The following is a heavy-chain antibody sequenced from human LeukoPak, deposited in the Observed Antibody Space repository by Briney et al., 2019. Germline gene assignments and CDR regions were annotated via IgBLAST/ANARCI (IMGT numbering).Heavy chain of an antibody. CDR2: IRWNSGGI. CDR3: SRVSAYTTSSGEFDY. J-gene: IGHJ4*02. V-gene: IGHV3-9*01. CDR1: GFTFDDHA. D-gene: IGHD6-6*01. Sequence: PGGSLRLSCAASGFTFDDHAMHWVRQAPGKGLEWVSGIRWNSGGIAYADSVKGRFTISRDNAKNSLYLQMNSLRAEDTALYYCSRVSAYTTSSGEFDYWGQGTLVTVSS.